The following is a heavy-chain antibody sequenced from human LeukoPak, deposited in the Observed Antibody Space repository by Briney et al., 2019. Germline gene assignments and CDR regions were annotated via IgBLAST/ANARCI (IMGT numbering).Heavy chain of an antibody. CDR1: GFTFSSYW. CDR2: IKQDGSEK. D-gene: IGHD1-26*01. CDR3: ARDPSIVGATHPLDY. Sequence: GGSLRLSCAASGFTFSSYWMSWVRQAPGKGLEWVANIKQDGSEKYYVDSVKRRFTISRDNAKNSLYLQMNSLRAEDTAVYYCARDPSIVGATHPLDYWGQGTLVTVSS. V-gene: IGHV3-7*01. J-gene: IGHJ4*02.